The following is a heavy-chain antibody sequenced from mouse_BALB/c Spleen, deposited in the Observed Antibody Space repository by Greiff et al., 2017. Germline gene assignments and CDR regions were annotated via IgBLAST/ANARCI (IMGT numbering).Heavy chain of an antibody. J-gene: IGHJ3*01. V-gene: IGHV5-17*02. Sequence: EVQGVESGGGLVQPGGSRKLSCAASGFTFSSFGMHWVRQAPEKGLEWVAYISSGSSTIYYADTVKGRFTISRDNPKNTLFLQMTSLRSEDTAMYYCARSGVTVFAYWGQGTLVTVSA. CDR1: GFTFSSFG. CDR2: ISSGSSTI. CDR3: ARSGVTVFAY. D-gene: IGHD2-1*01.